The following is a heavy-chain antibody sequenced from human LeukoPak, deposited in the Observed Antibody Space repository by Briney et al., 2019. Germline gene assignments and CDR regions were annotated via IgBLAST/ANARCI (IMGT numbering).Heavy chain of an antibody. J-gene: IGHJ6*01. V-gene: IGHV3-74*01. Sequence: GGSLRLSCAASGFSFISYWMYWVRQAPGKGLVWVSRINSDGTITSYAESVKGRFTISRDNAKNTLYLQMNSLRAEDTAVYYCARRSVGGMDVWAQRPTDTVSS. CDR3: ARRSVGGMDV. CDR2: INSDGTIT. CDR1: GFSFISYW.